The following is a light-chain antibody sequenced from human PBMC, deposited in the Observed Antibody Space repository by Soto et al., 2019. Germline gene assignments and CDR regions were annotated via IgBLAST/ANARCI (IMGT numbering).Light chain of an antibody. V-gene: IGLV1-40*01. CDR2: GNN. Sequence: QSVLTQPPSVSGAPGQRVTISCTGSGSNIGAGYDVHWYQQLPGTAPKLLIYGNNNRPSGIPDRFSGSKSGTSASLAITGLQAGDEADYYCQSYDSSLSGVVFGGGTKLTVL. J-gene: IGLJ2*01. CDR1: GSNIGAGYD. CDR3: QSYDSSLSGVV.